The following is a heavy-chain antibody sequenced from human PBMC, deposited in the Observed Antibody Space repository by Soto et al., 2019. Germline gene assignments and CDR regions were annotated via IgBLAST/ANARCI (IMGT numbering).Heavy chain of an antibody. D-gene: IGHD6-19*01. CDR2: IYSGGST. Sequence: GGSLRLSCAASGFTVSSNYMSWVRQAPGKGLEWVSVIYSGGSTYYADSVKGRLTISRDNSKNTLYLQMNSLRAEDTAVYYCARETAVAGGYYYYGRDVWGQGTTVTVS. V-gene: IGHV3-53*01. J-gene: IGHJ6*02. CDR1: GFTVSSNY. CDR3: ARETAVAGGYYYYGRDV.